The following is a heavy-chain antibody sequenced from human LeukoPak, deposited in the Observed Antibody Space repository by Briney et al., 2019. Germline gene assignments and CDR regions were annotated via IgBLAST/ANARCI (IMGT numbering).Heavy chain of an antibody. CDR1: GFTFSYYA. Sequence: GGSLRLSCAASGFTFSYYAMHWVRRAPGKGLEWVAVMSNDGSKKHYADSVKGRFTISRDNSKNTLYLQMNSLRAEDTAVYYCARGRGSCSGGTCLRFDYWGQRSLVTVYS. CDR3: ARGRGSCSGGTCLRFDY. V-gene: IGHV3-30*04. J-gene: IGHJ4*02. CDR2: MSNDGSKK. D-gene: IGHD2-15*01.